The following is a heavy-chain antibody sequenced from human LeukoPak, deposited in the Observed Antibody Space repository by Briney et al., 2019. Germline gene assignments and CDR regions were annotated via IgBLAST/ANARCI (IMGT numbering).Heavy chain of an antibody. CDR1: GGSISSGGYY. D-gene: IGHD3-3*01. CDR3: VRNGYYCLDY. CDR2: IYHSGST. Sequence: PSETLSLTCTVSGGSISSGGYYWSWIRQPPGKGLEWIGYIYHSGSTYYNPSLKSRVTISVDRSKNQFSLKLSSVTAADTAVYYCVRNGYYCLDYWGQGTLVTVSS. V-gene: IGHV4-30-2*01. J-gene: IGHJ4*02.